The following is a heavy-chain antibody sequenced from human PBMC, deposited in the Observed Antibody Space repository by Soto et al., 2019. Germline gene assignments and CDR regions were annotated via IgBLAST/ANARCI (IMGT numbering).Heavy chain of an antibody. Sequence: QLQLQESGPRLVKPSETLSLTCSVSGGSISSSSYSWGWIRQPPGKGLEWIGTIYYSGSTHYNPSPEGRVAISADPPNNQLSLRLSSVTAADTAVYYCGRQPGHCGSTTCFGYYSVDVWGQGTTVTVS. CDR2: IYYSGST. V-gene: IGHV4-39*01. CDR1: GGSISSSSYS. D-gene: IGHD2-2*01. J-gene: IGHJ6*02. CDR3: GRQPGHCGSTTCFGYYSVDV.